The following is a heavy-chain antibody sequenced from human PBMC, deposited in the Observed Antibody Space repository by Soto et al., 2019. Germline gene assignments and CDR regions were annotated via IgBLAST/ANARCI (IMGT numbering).Heavy chain of an antibody. CDR3: AREGGCGSGASVNQDLGY. D-gene: IGHD3-10*01. CDR2: IKMDASEK. Sequence: EVQLVESGGGLVQPGGSLRLSCAASGFTFGSYWMSWVRQAPGKGLEWLATIKMDASEKKYVDSVKGRFTMSRDNAEEALGRERDRRRAEGTGGYYGAREGGCGSGASVNQDLGYWGRGTGVSVSS. J-gene: IGHJ4*01. CDR1: GFTFGSYW. V-gene: IGHV3-7*01.